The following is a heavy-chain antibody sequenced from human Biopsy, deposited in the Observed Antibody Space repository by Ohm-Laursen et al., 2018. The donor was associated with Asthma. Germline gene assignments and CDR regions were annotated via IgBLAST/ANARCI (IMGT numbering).Heavy chain of an antibody. V-gene: IGHV3-30*03. D-gene: IGHD3-3*01. CDR1: GFTFSSYG. Sequence: SLRLSCAASGFTFSSYGMHWVRQAPGKGLERVAVISYDGSNKYYADSVKGRFTISRDNSKNTLYLQMNSLRAEDTAVYYCASQSSGPDFWSGYYYFDYWGQGTLVTVSS. J-gene: IGHJ4*02. CDR3: ASQSSGPDFWSGYYYFDY. CDR2: ISYDGSNK.